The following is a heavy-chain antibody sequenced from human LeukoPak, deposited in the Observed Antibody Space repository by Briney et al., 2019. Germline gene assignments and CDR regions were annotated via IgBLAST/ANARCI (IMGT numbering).Heavy chain of an antibody. D-gene: IGHD3-22*01. Sequence: RHGGSLRLSCAASGFTFSSYAMRWVRQAPGKGLEWVSAISGSGGSTYYADSVKGRFTISRDNSKNTLYLQMNSLRAEDTAVYYCAKTPSYYSSAPPYYYGMDVWGQGTTVTVPS. CDR1: GFTFSSYA. V-gene: IGHV3-23*01. J-gene: IGHJ6*02. CDR3: AKTPSYYSSAPPYYYGMDV. CDR2: ISGSGGST.